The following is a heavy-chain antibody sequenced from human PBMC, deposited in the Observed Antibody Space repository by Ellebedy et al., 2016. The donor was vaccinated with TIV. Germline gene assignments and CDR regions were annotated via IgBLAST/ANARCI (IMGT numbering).Heavy chain of an antibody. V-gene: IGHV3-23*01. J-gene: IGHJ3*02. CDR2: LSASGGRS. CDR1: GFTFSSHA. Sequence: PGGSLRLSCAVSGFTFSSHAMNWFRQAPGKGLEWVSALSASGGRSYYTDSVKGRFTISRGNSNNILYLQMNSLRAEDTAVYYCAKVISGPDVGNDAFDMWGQGTMVTVSS. CDR3: AKVISGPDVGNDAFDM. D-gene: IGHD1-14*01.